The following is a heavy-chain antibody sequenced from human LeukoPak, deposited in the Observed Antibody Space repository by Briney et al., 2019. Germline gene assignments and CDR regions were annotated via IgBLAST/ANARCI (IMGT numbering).Heavy chain of an antibody. CDR1: GYTFTCYY. Sequence: ASVKVSCKASGYTFTCYYMHWVRQAPGQGLEWMGWINPNSGGTSFAQKFQGRVTMTRDTSISTAYMELSRLRSDDTAVYYCARDRRYCSGGSCYSGFGYWGQGTLVTVSS. CDR2: INPNSGGT. J-gene: IGHJ4*02. D-gene: IGHD2-15*01. CDR3: ARDRRYCSGGSCYSGFGY. V-gene: IGHV1-2*02.